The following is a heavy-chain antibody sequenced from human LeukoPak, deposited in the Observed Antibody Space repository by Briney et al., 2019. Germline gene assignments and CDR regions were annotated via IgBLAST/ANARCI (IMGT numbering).Heavy chain of an antibody. CDR3: ARAYDSSGYFSSNDAFDI. CDR2: IYPGGSDT. D-gene: IGHD3-22*01. Sequence: GEALKISCKGSGYSFTSYWIGWVRQMPGKGLEWMGIIYPGGSDTRYSPSFQGQVTISADKSISTAYLQWSSLKASDTAMFYCARAYDSSGYFSSNDAFDIWGQGTMVTVSS. CDR1: GYSFTSYW. V-gene: IGHV5-51*01. J-gene: IGHJ3*02.